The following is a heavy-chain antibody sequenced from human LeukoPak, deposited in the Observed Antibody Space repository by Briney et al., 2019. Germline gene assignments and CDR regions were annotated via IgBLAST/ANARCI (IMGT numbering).Heavy chain of an antibody. J-gene: IGHJ4*02. Sequence: GGSLRLSCAAAGFTFSSYSMNWVRQAPGKGLEWVSSISSSSSYIYYADSVKGRFTISRDNAKNSLYLQMNSLRAEDTAVYYCARDLIMITFGGVIAFDHWGQGTLVTVSS. CDR1: GFTFSSYS. V-gene: IGHV3-21*01. D-gene: IGHD3-16*02. CDR3: ARDLIMITFGGVIAFDH. CDR2: ISSSSSYI.